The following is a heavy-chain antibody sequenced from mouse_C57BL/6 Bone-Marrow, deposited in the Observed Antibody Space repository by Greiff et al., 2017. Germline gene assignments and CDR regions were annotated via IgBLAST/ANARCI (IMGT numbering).Heavy chain of an antibody. D-gene: IGHD2-3*01. Sequence: VQLQQSGGDLVKPGGSLKLSCAASGFTFSSYGMSWVRQTPDKRLEWVATISSGGSYTYYPDSVKGRFTISRDNAKNTLYLQMSSLKSEDTAMYYCARHYDYWGQGTLVTVSA. V-gene: IGHV5-6*01. CDR2: ISSGGSYT. CDR3: ARHYDY. CDR1: GFTFSSYG. J-gene: IGHJ3*01.